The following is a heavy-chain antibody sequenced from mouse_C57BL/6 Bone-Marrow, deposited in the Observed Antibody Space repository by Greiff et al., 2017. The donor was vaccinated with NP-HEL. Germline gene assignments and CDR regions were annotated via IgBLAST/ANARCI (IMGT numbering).Heavy chain of an antibody. CDR3: SSYGYFDV. CDR1: GFTFSSYA. J-gene: IGHJ1*03. Sequence: EVMLVESGGGLVKPGGSLKLSCAASGFTFSSYAMSWVRQTPEKRLEWVATISDGGSYTYYPDNVKGRFTISRDNAKNNLYLQMSHLKSEDTAMYYCSSYGYFDVWGTGTTVTVSS. V-gene: IGHV5-4*03. CDR2: ISDGGSYT. D-gene: IGHD1-1*01.